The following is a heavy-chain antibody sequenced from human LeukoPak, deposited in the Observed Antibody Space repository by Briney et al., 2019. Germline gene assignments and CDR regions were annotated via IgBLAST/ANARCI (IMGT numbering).Heavy chain of an antibody. CDR2: IYYSGST. V-gene: IGHV4-61*01. J-gene: IGHJ5*02. CDR1: GGSVSSGSYY. D-gene: IGHD2-15*01. CDR3: ARELAELGYCSGGSCYSNWFDP. Sequence: SETLSLTCTVSGGSVSSGSYYWSWIRQPPGKGLEWIGYIYYSGSTNYNPSLKSRVTISVDTSKNQFSLKLCSVTAADTAVYYCARELAELGYCSGGSCYSNWFDPWGQGTLVTVSS.